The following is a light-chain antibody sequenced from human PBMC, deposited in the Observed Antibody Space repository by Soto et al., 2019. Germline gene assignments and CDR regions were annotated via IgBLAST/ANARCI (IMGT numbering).Light chain of an antibody. CDR1: QSSTNW. CDR3: DQYMGYS. V-gene: IGKV1-5*01. Sequence: DIQMTQSPSTLPASVGDRVTITCRASQSSTNWLVWYQQKPGQAPKLLIYHASTLERGVPLRFSGSRSGTEFAVTICRRKSDDFTTYYCDQYMGYSFGRGTKVVIK. J-gene: IGKJ1*01. CDR2: HAS.